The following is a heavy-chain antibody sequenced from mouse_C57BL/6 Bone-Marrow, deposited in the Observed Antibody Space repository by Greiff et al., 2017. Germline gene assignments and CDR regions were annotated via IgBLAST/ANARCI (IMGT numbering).Heavy chain of an antibody. CDR2: LSNLAYSI. V-gene: IGHV5-15*01. CDR3: ARYDYDGYAMDY. Sequence: EVKLMESGGGLVQPGGSLKLSCAASGFTFSDYGMAWVRQAPRKGPEWVAFLSNLAYSIYYADTVTGRFTISRENAKNTLYLEMSSLRSEDTAMFYCARYDYDGYAMDYWGQGTSVTVSS. D-gene: IGHD2-4*01. CDR1: GFTFSDYG. J-gene: IGHJ4*01.